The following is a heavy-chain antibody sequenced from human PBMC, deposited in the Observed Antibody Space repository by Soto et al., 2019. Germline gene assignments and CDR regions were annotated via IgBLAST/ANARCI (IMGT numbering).Heavy chain of an antibody. CDR2: ISSSSSYI. V-gene: IGHV3-21*01. CDR3: ARVCSSTSCQQPGGDY. Sequence: GGSLRLSCAASGFTFSSYSMNWVRQAPGKGLEWVSSISSSSSYIYYADSVKGRFTISRDNAKNSLYLQMNSLRAEDTAVYYCARVCSSTSCQQPGGDYWGQGTLVTVSS. J-gene: IGHJ4*02. D-gene: IGHD2-2*01. CDR1: GFTFSSYS.